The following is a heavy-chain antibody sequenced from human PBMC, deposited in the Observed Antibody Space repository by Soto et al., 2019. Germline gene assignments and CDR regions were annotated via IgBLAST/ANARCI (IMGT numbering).Heavy chain of an antibody. CDR2: IYWDYDK. D-gene: IGHD1-26*01. Sequence: XGPTLCTTPQTLPSTGTFSWFSLSTSGVGVGWIRQPPGKALEWLALIYWDYDKRYSPSLKSRLTITKDTSKNQVVLTMTNMDTVDTATYYCAHILKWELFDYWGQGTLVTVSS. CDR1: WFSLSTSGVG. J-gene: IGHJ4*02. V-gene: IGHV2-5*02. CDR3: AHILKWELFDY.